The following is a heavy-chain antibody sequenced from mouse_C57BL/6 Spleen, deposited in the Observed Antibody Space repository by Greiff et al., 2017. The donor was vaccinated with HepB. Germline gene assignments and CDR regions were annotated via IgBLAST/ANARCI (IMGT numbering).Heavy chain of an antibody. Sequence: QVQLQQSGAELARPGASVKLSCKASGYTFTSYGISWVKQRTGQGLEWIGEIYPRSGNTYYNAKFKGKATLTADKSSSTAYMELRSLTSEDSAVYFCARRGDGNYEFAYWGQGTLVTVSA. CDR2: IYPRSGNT. J-gene: IGHJ3*01. D-gene: IGHD2-1*01. CDR3: ARRGDGNYEFAY. V-gene: IGHV1-81*01. CDR1: GYTFTSYG.